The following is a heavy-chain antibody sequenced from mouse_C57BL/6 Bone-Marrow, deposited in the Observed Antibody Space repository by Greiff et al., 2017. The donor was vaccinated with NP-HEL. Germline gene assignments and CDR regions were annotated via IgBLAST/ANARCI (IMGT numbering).Heavy chain of an antibody. Sequence: QVQLQQPGAELVKPGASVKMSCKASGYTFTSYWITWVKQRPGQGLEWIGDIYPGSGSTNYNEKFKSKATLTVDTSSSTAYMQLSSLTSEDSAVYDCARKLTGTVYYYAMDYWGQGTSVTVSS. CDR3: ARKLTGTVYYYAMDY. CDR1: GYTFTSYW. CDR2: IYPGSGST. J-gene: IGHJ4*01. D-gene: IGHD4-1*01. V-gene: IGHV1-55*01.